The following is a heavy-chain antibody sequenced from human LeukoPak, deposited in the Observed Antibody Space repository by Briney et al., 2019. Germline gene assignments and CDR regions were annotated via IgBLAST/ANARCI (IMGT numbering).Heavy chain of an antibody. Sequence: SQTLSLTCTVSGGSISSGSYYWNWIRQPAGKGLEWIGRIYSSGSTDYNPSLKSRVTISVDTSKNQFSLKLSFVTAADTAVYYCARRGETWGQGTTVTVSS. J-gene: IGHJ6*02. CDR1: GGSISSGSYY. CDR2: IYSSGST. V-gene: IGHV4-61*02. D-gene: IGHD3-10*01. CDR3: ARRGET.